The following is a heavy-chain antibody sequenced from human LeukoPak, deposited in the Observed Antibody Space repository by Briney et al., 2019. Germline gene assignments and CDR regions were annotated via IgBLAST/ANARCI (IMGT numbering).Heavy chain of an antibody. D-gene: IGHD6-13*01. J-gene: IGHJ4*02. Sequence: PGGSLRLSCAASGFTFSIYEMNWVRQAPGKGLEWVSYISSSGSTIYYADSVKGRFTISRDNAKNSLYLQMNSLRAEDTAVYYCARVSSWDPYFDYWGQGTLVTVSS. V-gene: IGHV3-48*03. CDR1: GFTFSIYE. CDR2: ISSSGSTI. CDR3: ARVSSWDPYFDY.